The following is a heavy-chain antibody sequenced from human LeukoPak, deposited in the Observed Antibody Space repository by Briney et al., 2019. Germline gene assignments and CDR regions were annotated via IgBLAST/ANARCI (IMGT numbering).Heavy chain of an antibody. V-gene: IGHV4-39*07. J-gene: IGHJ6*03. CDR2: IYFSGGT. Sequence: SETLSLTCTVSGDSISSSNCYWGWIRQPPGKGLEWIGSIYFSGGTYYNASLKSRVTISVDTSKHQFSLKLSSVTAADTAVYYCARGGAAGTYYYYMDVWGKGTTVTISS. CDR3: ARGGAAGTYYYYMDV. D-gene: IGHD6-13*01. CDR1: GDSISSSNCY.